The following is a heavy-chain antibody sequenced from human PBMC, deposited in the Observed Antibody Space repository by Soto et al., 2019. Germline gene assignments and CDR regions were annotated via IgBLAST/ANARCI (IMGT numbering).Heavy chain of an antibody. V-gene: IGHV3-33*01. CDR3: ARDDYDSSGYYYVDY. CDR2: IWYDGSNK. Sequence: GGSHRLSSTASGFTCISYGMHWVRQATGKGLEWVAVIWYDGSNKYYADSLKGRFTISRDNSKKTLYLQVNSLRAEDTAVYFCARDDYDSSGYYYVDYWGQGTLVTVSS. J-gene: IGHJ4*02. CDR1: GFTCISYG. D-gene: IGHD3-22*01.